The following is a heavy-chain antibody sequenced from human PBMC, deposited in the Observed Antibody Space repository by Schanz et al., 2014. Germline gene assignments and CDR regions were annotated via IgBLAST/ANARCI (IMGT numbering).Heavy chain of an antibody. D-gene: IGHD3-3*01. CDR3: VRDSFFAFDY. J-gene: IGHJ4*02. Sequence: QLQLQESGPGLVKPSETLSLTCTVSGGSISSSTYWWGWIRQPPGKGLEWIGGIYYSGTTYYNPSLKSRLTMSVDTSKNQFSLKLSSVTAADTAVYYCVRDSFFAFDYWGQGTLVTVSS. V-gene: IGHV4-39*02. CDR2: IYYSGTT. CDR1: GGSISSSTYW.